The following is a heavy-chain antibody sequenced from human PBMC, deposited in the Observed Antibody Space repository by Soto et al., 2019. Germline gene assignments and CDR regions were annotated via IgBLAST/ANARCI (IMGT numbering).Heavy chain of an antibody. CDR1: GFPFNRYA. Sequence: GGSLRLSCSASGFPFNRYAMSWVRHAPGKGLEWVSGISGSGGNTDYADAVKGRYTISRDNSKNTLYLRMNSLRGEDTAVYYCVKREARGSGSPYWGQGTLVTVSS. J-gene: IGHJ4*02. V-gene: IGHV3-23*01. D-gene: IGHD3-10*01. CDR3: VKREARGSGSPY. CDR2: ISGSGGNT.